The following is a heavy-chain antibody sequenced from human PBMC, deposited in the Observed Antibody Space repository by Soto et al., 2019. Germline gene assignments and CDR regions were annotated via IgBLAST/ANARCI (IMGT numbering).Heavy chain of an antibody. CDR2: IIPIFGTA. J-gene: IGHJ3*02. CDR3: ARSYGDYQNDAFDI. CDR1: GGTFSSYA. V-gene: IGHV1-69*13. Sequence: SVKVSCKASGGTFSSYAISWVRQAPGQGLEWMGGIIPIFGTANYAQKFQGRVTITADESTSTAYMELSSLRSEDTAVYYCARSYGDYQNDAFDIWGQGTMVTVSS. D-gene: IGHD4-17*01.